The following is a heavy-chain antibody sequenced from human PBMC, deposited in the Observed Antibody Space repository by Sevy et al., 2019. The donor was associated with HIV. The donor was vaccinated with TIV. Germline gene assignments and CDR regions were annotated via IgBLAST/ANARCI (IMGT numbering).Heavy chain of an antibody. CDR2: INHSGST. J-gene: IGHJ6*02. CDR3: ARDLVIIAAPRYYYYYGMDV. Sequence: SETLSLTCAVYGGSFSGYYWSWIRQPPGKGLEWIGEINHSGSTNYNLSLKSRVTISVDTSKNQFSLKLSSVTAADTAVYYCARDLVIIAAPRYYYYYGMDVWGQGTTVTVSS. V-gene: IGHV4-34*01. D-gene: IGHD6-6*01. CDR1: GGSFSGYY.